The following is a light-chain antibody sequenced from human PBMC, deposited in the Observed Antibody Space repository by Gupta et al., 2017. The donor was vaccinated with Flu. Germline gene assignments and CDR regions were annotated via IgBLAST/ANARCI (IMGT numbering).Light chain of an antibody. J-gene: IGKJ4*01. V-gene: IGKV3-15*01. Sequence: EILMTQSPATLSVSPGERATPPCRASQSVSSYLAWYQQKPGQAPRLLIYGASTRATGIPARFSGSVSGTEFPLTISSLQSEDFAVYYCQQYNNWLTFGGGTKVEIK. CDR2: GAS. CDR1: QSVSSY. CDR3: QQYNNWLT.